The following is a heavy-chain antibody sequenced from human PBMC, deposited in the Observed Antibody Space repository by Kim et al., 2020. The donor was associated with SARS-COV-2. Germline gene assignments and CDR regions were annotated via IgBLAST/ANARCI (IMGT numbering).Heavy chain of an antibody. J-gene: IGHJ6*02. D-gene: IGHD2-2*01. Sequence: GGSLRLSCAASGFTFSSYWMSWVRQAPGKGLEWVANIKQDGSEKYYVDSVKGRFTISRDNAKNSLYLQMNSLRAEDTAVYYCARESRARAKYQLPQGGMDVWGQGTTVTVSS. CDR1: GFTFSSYW. V-gene: IGHV3-7*01. CDR3: ARESRARAKYQLPQGGMDV. CDR2: IKQDGSEK.